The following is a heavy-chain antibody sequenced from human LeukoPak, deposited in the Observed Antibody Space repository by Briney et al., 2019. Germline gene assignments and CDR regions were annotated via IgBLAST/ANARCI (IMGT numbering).Heavy chain of an antibody. Sequence: SETLSLTCTVSGASISSSSYYWACIHQPQGKGMEWIGSMDYSGSTYYKPSLKSRVTISVDTSKNQFSLKLSSVTAADTAVYYCAGYSGSHLGAGAEYFQHWGQGTLVTVSS. CDR2: MDYSGST. CDR3: AGYSGSHLGAGAEYFQH. V-gene: IGHV4-39*01. J-gene: IGHJ1*01. CDR1: GASISSSSYY. D-gene: IGHD1-26*01.